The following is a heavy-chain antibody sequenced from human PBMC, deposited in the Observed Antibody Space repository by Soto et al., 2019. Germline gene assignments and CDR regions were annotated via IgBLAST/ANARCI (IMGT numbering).Heavy chain of an antibody. J-gene: IGHJ4*02. D-gene: IGHD3-16*02. CDR1: GYTFTSYG. Sequence: QVQLVQSGAEVKKPGASVKVSCKASGYTFTSYGISWVRQAPGQGLEWMGWISAYNGNTNYAQKLQGRVTMTTDTSTSTDYLELRSLRPDDTAVYYCARDLPRMITFGGVIVYWGQGTLVTVSS. V-gene: IGHV1-18*04. CDR2: ISAYNGNT. CDR3: ARDLPRMITFGGVIVY.